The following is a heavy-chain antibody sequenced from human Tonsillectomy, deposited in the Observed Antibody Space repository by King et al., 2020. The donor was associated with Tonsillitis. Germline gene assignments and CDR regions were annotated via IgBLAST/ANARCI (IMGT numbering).Heavy chain of an antibody. CDR3: ARNGDNDAFDI. CDR1: GFTFSSYG. Sequence: QVQLVESGGGVVQPGRSLRLSCAASGFTFSSYGMHWVRQAPGKGLEWVAVIWHDGSNKHYADSVKGRLTISRDNSKNTLYLQMNSLRAEDTAVYYCARNGDNDAFDIWGQGTVVIVSS. D-gene: IGHD7-27*01. V-gene: IGHV3-33*01. J-gene: IGHJ3*02. CDR2: IWHDGSNK.